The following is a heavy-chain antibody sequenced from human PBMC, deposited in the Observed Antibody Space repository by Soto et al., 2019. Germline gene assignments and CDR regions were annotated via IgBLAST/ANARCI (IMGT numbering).Heavy chain of an antibody. D-gene: IGHD5-12*01. V-gene: IGHV1-18*01. J-gene: IGHJ4*02. CDR2: INSYNGVT. CDR1: GNIFPSYG. Sequence: QVQLVQSGPEVKKPGASVKVSCKASGNIFPSYGISWVRQAPGQGLEWMGWINSYNGVTNYAQSLQGRVTLTTDSSTSTAYMEVRSLRSDDTAVYYCATDRRGYGTFDYWGQGTLVTVSS. CDR3: ATDRRGYGTFDY.